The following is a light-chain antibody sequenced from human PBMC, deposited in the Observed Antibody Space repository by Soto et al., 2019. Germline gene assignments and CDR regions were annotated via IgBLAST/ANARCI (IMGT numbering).Light chain of an antibody. V-gene: IGKV1-5*03. CDR1: QSISDW. CDR3: QQYKSDTYN. CDR2: KAS. Sequence: DIQMTQSPSTLSASVGDRDTITCRASQSISDWLAWYQQKPGKAPNLLIYKASSLESGVPSRFSGSGSGTEFTLTISSVQPDDFAAYYCQQYKSDTYNFGQGTKLEIK. J-gene: IGKJ2*01.